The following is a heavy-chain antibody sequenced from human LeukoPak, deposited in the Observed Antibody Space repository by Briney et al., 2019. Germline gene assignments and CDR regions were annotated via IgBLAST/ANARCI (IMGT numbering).Heavy chain of an antibody. J-gene: IGHJ5*02. D-gene: IGHD3-22*01. CDR3: ARLGLYYYDSSGYYYVGWFDP. CDR1: NGSISSSNW. CDR2: INHSGST. Sequence: SGTLSLTCVVCNGSISSSNWWSWIRQPPGKGLEWIGEINHSGSTNYNPSLKSRVTISVDTSKNQFSLKLSSVTAADTAVYYCARLGLYYYDSSGYYYVGWFDPWGQGTLVTVSS. V-gene: IGHV4-4*02.